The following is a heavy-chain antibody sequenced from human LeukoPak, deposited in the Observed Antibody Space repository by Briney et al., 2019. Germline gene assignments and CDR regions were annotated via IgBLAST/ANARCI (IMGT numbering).Heavy chain of an antibody. CDR1: GFTFRVYA. V-gene: IGHV3-23*01. J-gene: IGHJ6*02. D-gene: IGHD3-10*01. CDR3: ATSMVRGLMPYYYYAMDV. CDR2: VSGGVGST. Sequence: PGESLRLSCAASGFTFRVYAMTWVRQAPGKGLEWVSTVSGGVGSTYYADSVKGRFTISRDNSKNTVYLQLNSLRADDTAVFYCATSMVRGLMPYYYYAMDVWGQGTTVTVSS.